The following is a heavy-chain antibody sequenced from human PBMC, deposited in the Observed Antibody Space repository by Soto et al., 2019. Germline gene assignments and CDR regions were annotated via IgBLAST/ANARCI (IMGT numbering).Heavy chain of an antibody. CDR2: IDPSDSYT. J-gene: IGHJ6*02. D-gene: IGHD6-13*01. V-gene: IGHV5-10-1*01. CDR1: GYSFTSYW. CDR3: ARRIAAAAHYYYYGMDV. Sequence: PGESLKISCKGSGYSFTSYWISWVRQMPGKGLEWMGRIDPSDSYTNYSPSFQGHVTISADKSISTAYLQWSSLKASDTAMYYCARRIAAAAHYYYYGMDVWGQGTTVTSP.